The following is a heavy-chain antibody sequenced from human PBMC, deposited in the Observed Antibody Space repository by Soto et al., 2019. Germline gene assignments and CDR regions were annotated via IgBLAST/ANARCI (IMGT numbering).Heavy chain of an antibody. D-gene: IGHD3-10*01. CDR2: IIPIFGTA. CDR3: ARTLGGLHAYAPPDAFDI. CDR1: GGTFSSYA. J-gene: IGHJ3*02. V-gene: IGHV1-69*06. Sequence: SVKVSCKASGGTFSSYAISWVRQAPGQGLEWMGGIIPIFGTANYAQKFQGRVTITADKSTSTAYMELSSLRSEDTAVYYCARTLGGLHAYAPPDAFDIWGQGTMVTVSS.